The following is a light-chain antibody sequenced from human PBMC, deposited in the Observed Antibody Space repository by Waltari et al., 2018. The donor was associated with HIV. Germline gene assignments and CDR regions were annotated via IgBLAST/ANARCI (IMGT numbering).Light chain of an antibody. CDR2: RNN. CDR3: AAWDSSLNVWT. V-gene: IGLV10-54*01. J-gene: IGLJ2*01. Sequence: QAGLTQPPSVSNDLGQTATLTCGGDNSNIGDPGTAWLQPHPGQPPKLLSYRNNKRPSRISERMSASRSGNTAALTIAGLQPEDEADYYCAAWDSSLNVWTFGRGTRLTVL. CDR1: NSNIGDPG.